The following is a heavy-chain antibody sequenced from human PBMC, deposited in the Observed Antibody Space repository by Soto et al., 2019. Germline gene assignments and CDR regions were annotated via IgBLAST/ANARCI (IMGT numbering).Heavy chain of an antibody. D-gene: IGHD3-3*01. CDR2: ISGSSGST. V-gene: IGHV3-23*01. CDR3: AKDTIFGVAKTYGMDV. Sequence: WSLRLSCAASGFTFSSYAMSWVRQAPGKGLEWVSAISGSSGSTYYADSVKGRFTISRDNSKNTLYLQMNSLRAEDTAVYYCAKDTIFGVAKTYGMDVWGQGTTVTVSS. CDR1: GFTFSSYA. J-gene: IGHJ6*02.